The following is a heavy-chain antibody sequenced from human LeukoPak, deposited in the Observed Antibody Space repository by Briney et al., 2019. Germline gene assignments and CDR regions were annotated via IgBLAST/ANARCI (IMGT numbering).Heavy chain of an antibody. CDR3: ARHEWVFGVVGMVDY. CDR1: GGSISSSSYY. V-gene: IGHV4-39*01. CDR2: IYYSGST. J-gene: IGHJ4*02. D-gene: IGHD3-3*01. Sequence: SETLSLTCTVSGGSISSSSYYWGWIRQPPGKGLEWIGSIYYSGSTYYNPSLKSRVTIPVDTSKNQFSLKLSSVTAADTAVYYCARHEWVFGVVGMVDYWGQGTLVTVSS.